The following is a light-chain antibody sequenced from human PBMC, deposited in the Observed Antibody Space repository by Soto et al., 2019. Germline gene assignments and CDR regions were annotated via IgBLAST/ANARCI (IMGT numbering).Light chain of an antibody. Sequence: DIVLTQSPGTLSLSPGERATLSCRASQTVSSSSLAWYQQKPGQAPRLLIFGASTRAAGFPDRFSGSGSGTDFTLTISRXEPEDFAVYYCQQYGSSPRTFGQGTKVDTK. CDR2: GAS. CDR1: QTVSSSS. J-gene: IGKJ1*01. CDR3: QQYGSSPRT. V-gene: IGKV3-20*01.